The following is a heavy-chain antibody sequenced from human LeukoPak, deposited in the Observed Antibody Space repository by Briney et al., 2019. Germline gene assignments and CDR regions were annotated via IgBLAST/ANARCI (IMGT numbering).Heavy chain of an antibody. D-gene: IGHD1-1*01. CDR2: IYPDDSDA. CDR3: ARREVLMNGLDV. CDR1: GYYFPGFW. Sequence: GESLKICCKGSGYYFPGFWIAWVRQMLGRGLEWMGIIYPDDSDAQYSPSFQGQVTISVDKSVNTAYLQWSSLTASDTAMYYCARREVLMNGLDVWGQGTTVTVSS. J-gene: IGHJ6*02. V-gene: IGHV5-51*01.